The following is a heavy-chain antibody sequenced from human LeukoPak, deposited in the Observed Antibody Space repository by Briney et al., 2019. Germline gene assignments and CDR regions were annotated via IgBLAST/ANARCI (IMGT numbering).Heavy chain of an antibody. CDR3: ARVPRPKYYYYYGMDV. Sequence: SETLSLTCAVYGGSFSGYYWSGIRQPPGKGLEWIGEINHSGSTNYNPSLKSRVTISVDTSKNQFSLKLSSVTAADTAVYYCARVPRPKYYYYYGMDVWGQGTTVTVSS. J-gene: IGHJ6*02. CDR1: GGSFSGYY. CDR2: INHSGST. V-gene: IGHV4-34*01.